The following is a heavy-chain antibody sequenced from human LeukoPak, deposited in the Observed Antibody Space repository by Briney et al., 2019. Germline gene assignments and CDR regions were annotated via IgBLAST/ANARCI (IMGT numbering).Heavy chain of an antibody. CDR1: GYTFTSYY. D-gene: IGHD3-22*01. CDR2: INPSGGST. CDR3: ARDAWVRYYDSSGYTYLDY. Sequence: ASVKVSCKASGYTFTSYYMHWVRQAPGQGLEWMGIINPSGGSTSYAQKFQGRVTMTRDTSTSTVYMELSSLRSEDTAVYYCARDAWVRYYDSSGYTYLDYWGQGTLVTVSS. J-gene: IGHJ4*02. V-gene: IGHV1-46*01.